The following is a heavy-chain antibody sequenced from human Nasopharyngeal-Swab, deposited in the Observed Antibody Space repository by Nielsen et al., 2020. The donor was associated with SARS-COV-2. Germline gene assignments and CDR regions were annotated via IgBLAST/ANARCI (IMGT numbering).Heavy chain of an antibody. CDR2: IYYSGTT. V-gene: IGHV4-39*07. D-gene: IGHD6-19*01. CDR1: GGSMNSNNYY. J-gene: IGHJ4*02. Sequence: SETLSLTCTVSGGSMNSNNYYWGWIRQPPEKGLEWIGSIYYSGTTYYNPSLKSRVTISVDTSKNQFSLNLSSVTAADTAVYYCARGRQQWLIYDYWGQGTLVTVSS. CDR3: ARGRQQWLIYDY.